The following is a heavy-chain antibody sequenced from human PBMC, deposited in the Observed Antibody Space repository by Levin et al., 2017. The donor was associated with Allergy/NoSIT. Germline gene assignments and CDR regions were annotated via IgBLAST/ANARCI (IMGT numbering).Heavy chain of an antibody. CDR3: ARHYNSGTYPLDV. D-gene: IGHD3-10*01. CDR1: GGSISGYY. CDR2: IYYSGNT. V-gene: IGHV4-59*08. Sequence: GSLRLSCTVSGGSISGYYWSWFRQPPERGLEWIAYIYYSGNTNYNPSLKSRVTISVDTSQNQVSLKLSSVTAADTAVYYCARHYNSGTYPLDVWGQGTTVTVSS. J-gene: IGHJ6*02.